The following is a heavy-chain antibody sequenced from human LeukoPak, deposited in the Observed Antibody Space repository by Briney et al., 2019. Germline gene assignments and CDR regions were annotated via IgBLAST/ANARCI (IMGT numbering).Heavy chain of an antibody. J-gene: IGHJ4*02. CDR1: GFTFSNYW. CDR2: INSDGSST. CDR3: ARTISSSSTSCFLY. V-gene: IGHV3-74*01. Sequence: GGSLRLSCAASGFTFSNYWMHWVRHAPGKGLVWVSRINSDGSSTTYADSVKGRFTISRDNAKKTLYLQMNSLRAEDTAVYYCARTISSSSTSCFLYWGQGTLVTVSS. D-gene: IGHD2-2*01.